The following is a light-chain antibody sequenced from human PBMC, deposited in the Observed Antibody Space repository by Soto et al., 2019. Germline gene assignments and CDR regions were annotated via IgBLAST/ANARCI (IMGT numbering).Light chain of an antibody. J-gene: IGKJ1*01. V-gene: IGKV3-20*01. CDR1: QSIGSSS. CDR2: GGS. Sequence: EIVLPQYPGTLSLSPGERATLSCRASQSIGSSSLAWYQQKAGQAPSLLIHGGSTRAAGIPDRFSGSGSGTDFTLTISRLEPEDVAVYSCQYYGDSPWTFGQGTKVDI. CDR3: QYYGDSPWT.